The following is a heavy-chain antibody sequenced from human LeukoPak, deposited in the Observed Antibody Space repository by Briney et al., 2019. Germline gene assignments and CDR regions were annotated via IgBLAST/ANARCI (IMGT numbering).Heavy chain of an antibody. CDR3: AKGEDSSSWWNYYYYGMDV. D-gene: IGHD6-13*01. CDR1: GFTFSSYA. J-gene: IGHJ6*02. V-gene: IGHV3-23*01. Sequence: GGSLRLSCAASGFTFSSYAMSWVRQAPGKGLEWVSAISGSGGSTYYADSVKGRFTISRDNSKNTLYLQMNSLRAEDTAVYYCAKGEDSSSWWNYYYYGMDVWGQGTTVTVSS. CDR2: ISGSGGST.